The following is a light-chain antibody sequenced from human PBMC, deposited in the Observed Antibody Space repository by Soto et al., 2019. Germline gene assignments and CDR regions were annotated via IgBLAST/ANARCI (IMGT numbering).Light chain of an antibody. Sequence: DIVMTQSPLSLPVTPGEPASISCRSSQSLLHSNGYNYLDWYLQKPGQSPQLLIYLGSNRSSGVTDRFSGSVSGTDFTLKISRVEAGYVGVYYCMQALQTTRTFGQGTKVEIK. CDR3: MQALQTTRT. V-gene: IGKV2-28*01. CDR1: QSLLHSNGYNY. J-gene: IGKJ1*01. CDR2: LGS.